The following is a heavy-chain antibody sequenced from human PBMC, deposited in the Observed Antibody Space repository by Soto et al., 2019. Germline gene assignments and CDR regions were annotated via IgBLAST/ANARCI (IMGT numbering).Heavy chain of an antibody. V-gene: IGHV1-69*01. D-gene: IGHD2-2*01. Sequence: QVQLVQSGAEVKKPGSSVKVSCKASGGTFGSYAISWVRQAPGQGLEWMGGIIPIPGTANYAQKFQGRVTIAADEYTSTAYMELSSLRSEDTAVYYCARSQGSSTSLAIYYYYYYGMDVWGQGTKVTVSS. CDR2: IIPIPGTA. CDR3: ARSQGSSTSLAIYYYYYYGMDV. J-gene: IGHJ6*02. CDR1: GGTFGSYA.